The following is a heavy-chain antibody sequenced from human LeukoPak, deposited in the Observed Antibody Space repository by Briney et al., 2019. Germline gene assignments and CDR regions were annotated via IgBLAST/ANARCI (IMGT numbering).Heavy chain of an antibody. CDR2: IYYSGST. V-gene: IGHV4-59*01. CDR3: ARLGYYGSGSYPDY. CDR1: GGSISSFY. J-gene: IGHJ4*02. Sequence: SETLYLTCTVSGGSISSFYWSWIRQPPGKGLEWIGYIYYSGSTNYNPSLKSRVTISVDTSKNQFSLRLSSVTAADTAVYYCARLGYYGSGSYPDYWGQGTLVTVSS. D-gene: IGHD3-10*01.